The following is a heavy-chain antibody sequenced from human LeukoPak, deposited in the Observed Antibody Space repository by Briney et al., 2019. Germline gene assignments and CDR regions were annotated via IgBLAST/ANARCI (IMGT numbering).Heavy chain of an antibody. V-gene: IGHV3-21*01. D-gene: IGHD6-25*01. CDR2: ISSSSSYI. CDR1: GFTFSSYA. CDR3: ARDPSSGNFDY. Sequence: GGSLRLSCAASGFTFSSYAMSWVRQAPGKGLEWVSSISSSSSYIYYADSVEGRFTISRDNAKNSLYLQMNSLRAEDTAVYYCARDPSSGNFDYWGQGTLVTVSS. J-gene: IGHJ4*02.